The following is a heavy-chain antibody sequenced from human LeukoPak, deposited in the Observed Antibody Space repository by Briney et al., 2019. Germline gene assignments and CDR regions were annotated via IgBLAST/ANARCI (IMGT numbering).Heavy chain of an antibody. D-gene: IGHD6-13*01. V-gene: IGHV4-38-2*02. J-gene: IGHJ5*02. CDR2: IYHSGST. CDR3: ARRSSHSDNWFDP. Sequence: SETLSLTCTVSGYSISSGYYWGWIRQPPGKGLEWIGSIYHSGSTYYNPSLKSRVTISVDTSKNQFSLKLSSVTAADTAVYYCARRSSHSDNWFDPWGQGTLVTVSS. CDR1: GYSISSGYY.